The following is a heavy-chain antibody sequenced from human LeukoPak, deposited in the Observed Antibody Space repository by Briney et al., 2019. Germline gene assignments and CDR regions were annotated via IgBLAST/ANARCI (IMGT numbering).Heavy chain of an antibody. D-gene: IGHD3-10*02. CDR1: GGSVSSYY. V-gene: IGHV4-4*07. Sequence: PSETLSLTCTVSGGSVSSYYWSWIRQPAGKGLEWIGSIYFSGSTYYNPSLKSRVTISVDTSKNQFSLKLSSVTAADTAVYYCAREDYDVRSFDYWGQGTLVTVSS. CDR3: AREDYDVRSFDY. J-gene: IGHJ4*02. CDR2: IYFSGST.